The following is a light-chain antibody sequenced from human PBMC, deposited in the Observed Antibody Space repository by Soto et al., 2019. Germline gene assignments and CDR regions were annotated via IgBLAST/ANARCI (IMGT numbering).Light chain of an antibody. CDR2: EVN. CDR3: SSYAGSSNV. J-gene: IGLJ1*01. V-gene: IGLV2-8*01. Sequence: VLTQPPSASGSPGQSVAISCTGTSSDVGGYNYVSWYQQHPGKAPKLMIYEVNKRPSGVPDRFSGSKSGNTASLTVSGLQAGDEADYYCSSYAGSSNVFGTGTKVTV. CDR1: SSDVGGYNY.